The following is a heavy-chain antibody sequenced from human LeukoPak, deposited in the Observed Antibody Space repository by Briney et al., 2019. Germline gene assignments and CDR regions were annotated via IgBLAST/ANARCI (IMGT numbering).Heavy chain of an antibody. CDR2: MNPNSGNT. Sequence: GASVKVSCKASGYTFTGYYMHWVRQAPGQGLEWMGWMNPNSGNTGYAQKFQGRVTMTRNTSISTAYMELSSLRSEDTAVYYCAREFRYSSSWYSDYWGQGTLVTVSS. CDR1: GYTFTGYY. V-gene: IGHV1-8*02. J-gene: IGHJ4*02. CDR3: AREFRYSSSWYSDY. D-gene: IGHD6-13*01.